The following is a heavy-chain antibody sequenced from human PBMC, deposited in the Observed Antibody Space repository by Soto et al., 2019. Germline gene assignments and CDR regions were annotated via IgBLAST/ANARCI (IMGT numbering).Heavy chain of an antibody. Sequence: PSETMCVTCTVAGGYISSYGWSWIRQSPGKGLEWIGYIYYSGSTNYNPSLKSRVTISVDTSKNQFSLKLSSVTAADTAVYYCARRYGYSFDYWGQGTLVTVSS. J-gene: IGHJ4*02. D-gene: IGHD1-1*01. V-gene: IGHV4-59*08. CDR2: IYYSGST. CDR3: ARRYGYSFDY. CDR1: GGYISSYG.